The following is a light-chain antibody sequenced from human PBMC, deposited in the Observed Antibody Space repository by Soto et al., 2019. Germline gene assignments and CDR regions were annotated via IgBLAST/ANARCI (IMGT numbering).Light chain of an antibody. V-gene: IGLV2-14*03. J-gene: IGLJ2*01. CDR2: DVS. CDR3: SSYTSISTVV. Sequence: QSVLTQPASVSGSPGQSITISCTGTSSDVGAYNYVSWYQQHPGKAPKLMIYDVSYRPSGVSNRFTGSKSGYTASLTISGLRSEDEADYYCSSYTSISTVVFGGGTKVTVL. CDR1: SSDVGAYNY.